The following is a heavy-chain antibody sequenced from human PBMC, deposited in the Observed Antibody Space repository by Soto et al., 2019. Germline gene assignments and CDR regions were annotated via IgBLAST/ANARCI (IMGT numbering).Heavy chain of an antibody. D-gene: IGHD2-21*01. V-gene: IGHV1-18*01. J-gene: IGHJ6*03. CDR1: GYTFTNYG. Sequence: ASVKVSCKASGYTFTNYGITWVRQAPGQGLEWMGWISAYNGDTHYTQRLQGRVTMTTDTSTSTAYMELRGLRSDDTAVYYCAGGRRPVGYFYSYRDVGGKGTRVTVPS. CDR3: AGGRRPVGYFYSYRDV. CDR2: ISAYNGDT.